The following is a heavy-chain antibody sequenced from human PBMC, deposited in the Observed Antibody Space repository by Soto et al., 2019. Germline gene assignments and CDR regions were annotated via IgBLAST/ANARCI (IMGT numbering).Heavy chain of an antibody. D-gene: IGHD3-10*01. V-gene: IGHV1-18*01. CDR1: GYTLTTYG. CDR3: ASWTYGSGSPTGY. Sequence: QVQLVQSGAEVKKPGATVKVSCKASGYTLTTYGISWVRQAPGQGLEWMGWISTYNGNTNYARNVQGRDTMTTHTSTSTVYMELRSLRYDDTAVYFCASWTYGSGSPTGYWGQGTLVTVSS. J-gene: IGHJ4*02. CDR2: ISTYNGNT.